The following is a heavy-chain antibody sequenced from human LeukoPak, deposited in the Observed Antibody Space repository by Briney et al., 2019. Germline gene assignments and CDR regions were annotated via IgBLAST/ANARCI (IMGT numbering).Heavy chain of an antibody. CDR2: ISYDETNK. CDR3: ARDQTPAIIVVVPAALGY. Sequence: GGSLRLSCVASGFTFSNSGMHWVRQTPGKGLEWVAVISYDETNKNYADSVKGRFTISRDNSNNTLYLQMSSLRSDDTAVYYCARDQTPAIIVVVPAALGYWGQGTLVTVSS. CDR1: GFTFSNSG. D-gene: IGHD2-2*01. J-gene: IGHJ4*02. V-gene: IGHV3-30*03.